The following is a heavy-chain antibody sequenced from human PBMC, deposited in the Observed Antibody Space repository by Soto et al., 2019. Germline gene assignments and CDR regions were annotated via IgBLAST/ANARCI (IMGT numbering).Heavy chain of an antibody. D-gene: IGHD3-10*01. V-gene: IGHV1-69*19. CDR3: AREVQVHTPAFVY. J-gene: IGHJ4*02. CDR2: ISPMFGAA. Sequence: QVQLVQAGAEMKKPGSSVKVSCQSSGVTFNTYAMNWVRQAPGQGPEWMGDISPMFGAANYAPKFQSRVTTTADESTGTSYMQLSSLTSEDTALYFCAREVQVHTPAFVYWGQGTLVTVSS. CDR1: GVTFNTYA.